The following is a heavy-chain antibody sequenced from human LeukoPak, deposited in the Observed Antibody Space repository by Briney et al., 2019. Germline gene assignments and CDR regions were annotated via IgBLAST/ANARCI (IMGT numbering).Heavy chain of an antibody. CDR2: INQDGSAK. CDR3: ARDMDV. Sequence: GGSLRLSCAASGFTVSSNYMSWVRQAPGKGLEWVANINQDGSAKFYVDSVKGRFTISRDNARNSLSLQMNSLRAEDTGVYFCARDMDVRGQGTTVTVSS. CDR1: GFTVSSNY. J-gene: IGHJ6*02. V-gene: IGHV3-7*01.